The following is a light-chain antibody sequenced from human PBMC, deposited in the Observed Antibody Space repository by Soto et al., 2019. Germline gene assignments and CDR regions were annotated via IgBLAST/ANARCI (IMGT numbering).Light chain of an antibody. J-gene: IGKJ1*01. Sequence: EIVLTQSPATLSLSPGERATLSCRALQSVDNYLAWYQQKPGQAPKLLIFDASNRATGTPARLSRSGSGTHFTRTISRREPEEIGVYYCLQRKKWWTFGQGTKVEIK. CDR1: QSVDNY. CDR2: DAS. V-gene: IGKV3-11*01. CDR3: LQRKKWWT.